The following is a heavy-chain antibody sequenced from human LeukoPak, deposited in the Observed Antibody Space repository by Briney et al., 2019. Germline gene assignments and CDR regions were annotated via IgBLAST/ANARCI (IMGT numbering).Heavy chain of an antibody. CDR3: AKDLRPDGISDFDH. Sequence: GGSLRLSCAASGFTFSSYGMHWVRQAPGKGLEWVAVISYDGSNKYYADSVKGRFTISRDNSKNTLYLQMNSLRAEDTAVYYCAKDLRPDGISDFDHWGQGTLVTVSS. D-gene: IGHD1-14*01. V-gene: IGHV3-30*18. CDR2: ISYDGSNK. J-gene: IGHJ4*02. CDR1: GFTFSSYG.